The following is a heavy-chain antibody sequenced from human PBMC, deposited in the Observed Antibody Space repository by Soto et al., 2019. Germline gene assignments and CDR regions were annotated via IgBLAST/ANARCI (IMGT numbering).Heavy chain of an antibody. CDR3: AKMEGMDPWAYSFDY. CDR1: GFTFSDFV. J-gene: IGHJ4*02. Sequence: EVQVLESGGGLVQPGGSLRLSCAATGFTFSDFVMSWVRQAPGKGLEWVSRIYGGGNGPHYADSVKGRVTISRDNSKNPLYLQMNGLRAEDTAVYYCAKMEGMDPWAYSFDYWGQGTVVTVSS. V-gene: IGHV3-23*01. D-gene: IGHD2-2*03. CDR2: IYGGGNGP.